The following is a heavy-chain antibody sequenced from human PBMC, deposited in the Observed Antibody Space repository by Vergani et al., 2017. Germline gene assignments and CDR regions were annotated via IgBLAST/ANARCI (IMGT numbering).Heavy chain of an antibody. D-gene: IGHD1-26*01. CDR3: ARRVGGIEPFDY. J-gene: IGHJ4*02. CDR2: SYPGDSDT. CDR1: GYSFTSYW. Sequence: EVQLVQSGAEVKKPGESWKTSCKGSGYSFTSYWIGWVRQLPGKGLDWMGISYPGDSDTRSSQSFQGKVTIPADKPVSTDSLQWSSLKASDTAMYYCARRVGGIEPFDYWGQGTLVTVSS. V-gene: IGHV5-51*01.